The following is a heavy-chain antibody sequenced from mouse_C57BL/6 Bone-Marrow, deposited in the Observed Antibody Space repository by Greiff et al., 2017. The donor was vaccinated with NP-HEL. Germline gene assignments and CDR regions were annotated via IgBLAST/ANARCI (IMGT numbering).Heavy chain of an antibody. Sequence: VQLQQSGPGLVKPSQSLSLTCSVTGYSITSGYYWNWIRQFPGNKLEWMVYISYDGSNNYNPSLKNRISITRYTSKNQVVLKVNSVTTEDTATCYCARGGWLLYWGRGTSVTVTA. V-gene: IGHV3-6*01. CDR3: ARGGWLLY. J-gene: IGHJ4*01. D-gene: IGHD2-3*01. CDR1: GYSITSGYY. CDR2: ISYDGSN.